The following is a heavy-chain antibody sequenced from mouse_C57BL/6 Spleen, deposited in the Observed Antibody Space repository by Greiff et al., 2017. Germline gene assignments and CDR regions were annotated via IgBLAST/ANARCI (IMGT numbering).Heavy chain of an antibody. J-gene: IGHJ3*01. CDR1: GYTFTDYY. CDR2: INPNNGGT. D-gene: IGHD1-1*01. CDR3: AGYYGSSSFAY. Sequence: EVQLQQSGPELVKPGASVKISCKASGYTFTDYYMNWVKQSHGKSLEWIGDINPNNGGTSYNQKFKGKATLTVDKSSSTAYMELRSLTSEDSAVYYCAGYYGSSSFAYWGQGTLVTVSA. V-gene: IGHV1-26*01.